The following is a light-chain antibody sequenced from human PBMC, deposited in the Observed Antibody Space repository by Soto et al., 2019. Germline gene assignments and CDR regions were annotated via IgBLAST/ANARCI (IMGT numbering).Light chain of an antibody. CDR2: GTS. CDR3: KQYGRSPTGFT. V-gene: IGKV3-20*01. CDR1: QTISSHY. Sequence: EIVLTQSPGTLSLSPGERASLSCRASQTISSHYLAWYQQIPGQAPRLLIYGTSFRATGIPDRFSCSGSGTDFTLTISRLEPEDFAVYYCKQYGRSPTGFTFGPGTKVDLK. J-gene: IGKJ3*01.